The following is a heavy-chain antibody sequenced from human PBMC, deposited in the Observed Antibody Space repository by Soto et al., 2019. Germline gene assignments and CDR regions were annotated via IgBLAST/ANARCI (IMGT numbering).Heavy chain of an antibody. J-gene: IGHJ6*02. Sequence: QITLKESGPTLVKPTQPLTLTCTFSGFSLSTSGVGVGWIRQPPGKALEWLALIYWDDDKRYSPSLKSRLTLTKDTSKNQVVLTMTNMDPVDTATYYCAHRSLILWFGEPNYGMDVWGQGTTVTVSS. D-gene: IGHD3-10*01. CDR1: GFSLSTSGVG. CDR3: AHRSLILWFGEPNYGMDV. V-gene: IGHV2-5*02. CDR2: IYWDDDK.